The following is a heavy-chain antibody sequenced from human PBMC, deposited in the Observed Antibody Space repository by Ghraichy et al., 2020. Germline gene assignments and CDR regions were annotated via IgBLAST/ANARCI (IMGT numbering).Heavy chain of an antibody. CDR3: ARGRIQLWLFDY. V-gene: IGHV3-21*01. Sequence: GGSLRLSCAASGFTFSSYSMNWVRQAPGKGLEWVSSISSSSSYIYYADSVKGRFTISRDNAKNSLYLQMNSLRAEDTAVYYCARGRIQLWLFDYWGQGTLVTVSS. CDR2: ISSSSSYI. CDR1: GFTFSSYS. D-gene: IGHD5-18*01. J-gene: IGHJ4*02.